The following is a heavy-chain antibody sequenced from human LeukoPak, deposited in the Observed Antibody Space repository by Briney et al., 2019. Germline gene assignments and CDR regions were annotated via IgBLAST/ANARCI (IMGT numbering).Heavy chain of an antibody. CDR3: ATESGTYSGTCFDY. J-gene: IGHJ4*02. Sequence: QPGGSLRLSCAASGFTFSNYNMNWVRQAPGKGLEWVSYISSSSNTMYYADSVKGRFTISRDNAKNSLYLQMTSLRAEDTAVYYCATESGTYSGTCFDYWGQGTLVTVSS. D-gene: IGHD1-26*01. V-gene: IGHV3-48*01. CDR2: ISSSSNTM. CDR1: GFTFSNYN.